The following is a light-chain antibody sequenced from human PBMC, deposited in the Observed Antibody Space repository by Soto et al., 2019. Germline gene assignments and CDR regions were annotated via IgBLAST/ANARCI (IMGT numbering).Light chain of an antibody. V-gene: IGKV1-39*01. Sequence: PMTQSPSSLPASVGDRVTITSRASQSISSYLNWYQQIPGKAPKLLIYAASSLQSGVPSRFSGSGSGTDFTLTISSLQPEDFATYYCQQSYSTPWTFGQGTKVDNK. J-gene: IGKJ1*01. CDR1: QSISSY. CDR3: QQSYSTPWT. CDR2: AAS.